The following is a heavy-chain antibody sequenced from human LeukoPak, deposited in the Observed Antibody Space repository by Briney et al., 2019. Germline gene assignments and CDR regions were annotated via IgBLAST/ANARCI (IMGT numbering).Heavy chain of an antibody. CDR1: GGSISSYY. Sequence: SSETLSLTCTVSGGSISSYYWSWIRQPPGKGLEWIGYIYYSGSTNYNPSLKSRVTISVDTSKNQFSLKLSSVTAADTAVYYCASSRLYYYYMDVWGKGTTVTVSS. V-gene: IGHV4-59*01. CDR3: ASSRLYYYYMDV. CDR2: IYYSGST. J-gene: IGHJ6*03.